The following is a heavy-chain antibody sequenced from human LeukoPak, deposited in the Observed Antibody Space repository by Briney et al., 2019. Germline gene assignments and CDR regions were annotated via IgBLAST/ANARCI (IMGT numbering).Heavy chain of an antibody. CDR2: IICSSIYK. J-gene: IGHJ4*02. Sequence: GGSLRLSCATSGFTFSRYNMNWVRQAPGKGLEWVSSIICSSIYKYYADSMKGRFTISRDNATNSLYLQMDSLGVEDTAEYYCARDGITMRILEYWGQGTLVTVSS. D-gene: IGHD3-10*01. CDR1: GFTFSRYN. V-gene: IGHV3-21*01. CDR3: ARDGITMRILEY.